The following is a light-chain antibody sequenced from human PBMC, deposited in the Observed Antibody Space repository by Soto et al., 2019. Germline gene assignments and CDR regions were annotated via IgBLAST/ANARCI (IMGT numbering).Light chain of an antibody. CDR1: QSVSSY. Sequence: EIVLTQSPATLSLSPGEAAILSYRASQSVSSYLAWYQQKPGQAPRLLIYDASNRATGIPARFSGSGSGTDFTLTISSLATEDFAIYYCQQRSNWPRTFGLGTKVEIK. V-gene: IGKV3-11*01. CDR2: DAS. J-gene: IGKJ1*01. CDR3: QQRSNWPRT.